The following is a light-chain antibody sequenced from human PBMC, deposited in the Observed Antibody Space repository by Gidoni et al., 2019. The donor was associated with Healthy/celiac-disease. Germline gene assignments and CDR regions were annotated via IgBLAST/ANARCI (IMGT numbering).Light chain of an antibody. Sequence: DLVMTHSPLSLPVTPGEPASISCSSRQSLLHSNGYNYLDWYLQKPGQSPQLLIYLGSNRASGVPDRFSGSGSGTDFTLKSSRVEAEDVGVYYCMQALQTPYTFXXXTKLEIK. V-gene: IGKV2-28*01. CDR3: MQALQTPYT. CDR1: QSLLHSNGYNY. J-gene: IGKJ2*01. CDR2: LGS.